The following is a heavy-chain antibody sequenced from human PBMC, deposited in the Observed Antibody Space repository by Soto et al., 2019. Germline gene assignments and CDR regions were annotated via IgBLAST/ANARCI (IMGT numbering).Heavy chain of an antibody. J-gene: IGHJ5*02. V-gene: IGHV1-24*01. CDR1: GYTLTELS. CDR2: FDPEDGET. CDR3: ATERYYDILTGLPGFDP. Sequence: ASVKVSCKVSGYTLTELSMHWVRQAPGKGLEWMGGFDPEDGETIYAQKFQGRVTMTEDTSTDTAYMELSSLRSEDTAVYYCATERYYDILTGLPGFDPWGQGTLVTVSS. D-gene: IGHD3-9*01.